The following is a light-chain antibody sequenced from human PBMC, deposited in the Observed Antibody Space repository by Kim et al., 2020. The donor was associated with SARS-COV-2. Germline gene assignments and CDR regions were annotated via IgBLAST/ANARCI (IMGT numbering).Light chain of an antibody. V-gene: IGLV2-14*03. CDR1: SSDIGGYDY. J-gene: IGLJ3*02. Sequence: SALTQPASVSGSPGQSITISCTGTSSDIGGYDYVSWYQQHPGKAPQLMIYAVTKRPSGVSNRFSGSKSGTAASLTISGLQAEDEADYYCISYTSATTWVFGGGTQLTVL. CDR3: ISYTSATTWV. CDR2: AVT.